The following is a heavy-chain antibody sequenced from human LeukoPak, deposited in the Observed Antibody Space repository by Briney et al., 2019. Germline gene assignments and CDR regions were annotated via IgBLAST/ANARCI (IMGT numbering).Heavy chain of an antibody. J-gene: IGHJ3*02. D-gene: IGHD5-24*01. Sequence: GGSLRLSCAASGFTFSSYEMNWVRQAPGKGLEWVSYISSSGSTKYYADSVKGRFTISRDNAKNSLYLQMNSLRAEDTAVYYCARGRDGYNLVDAFDIWSQGIMVTVSS. CDR2: ISSSGSTK. CDR1: GFTFSSYE. CDR3: ARGRDGYNLVDAFDI. V-gene: IGHV3-48*03.